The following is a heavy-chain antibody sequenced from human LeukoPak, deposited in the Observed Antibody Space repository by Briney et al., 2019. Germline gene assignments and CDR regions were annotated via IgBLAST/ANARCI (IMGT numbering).Heavy chain of an antibody. D-gene: IGHD6-19*01. CDR3: ARETYLSSGHRIFDV. J-gene: IGHJ3*01. Sequence: PSETLSFTCTVSGGSISSGGYYWSWVRQHPEKGLDWIGYMFYSGSTYYNPSLQSRVTISVDSSNGKFSLNLTSVTAADTAVYYCARETYLSSGHRIFDVWGQGTLVTVS. CDR2: MFYSGST. CDR1: GGSISSGGYY. V-gene: IGHV4-31*03.